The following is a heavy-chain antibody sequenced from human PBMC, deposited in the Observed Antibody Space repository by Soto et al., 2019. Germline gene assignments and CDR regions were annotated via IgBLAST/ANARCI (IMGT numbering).Heavy chain of an antibody. CDR3: ASLPPVDGTNEGYYNYYRDV. J-gene: IGHJ6*03. CDR1: GGSISSSSYY. CDR2: SYYSGST. V-gene: IGHV4-39*01. D-gene: IGHD6-19*01. Sequence: PSETLSLTCTVSGGSISSSSYYWGWIRQPPGKGLEWIGSSYYSGSTYYNPSLKSRVTISVDTSKNQFSLKLSSVTAADTAVYSWASLPPVDGTNEGYYNYYRDVGGKGPPVTFS.